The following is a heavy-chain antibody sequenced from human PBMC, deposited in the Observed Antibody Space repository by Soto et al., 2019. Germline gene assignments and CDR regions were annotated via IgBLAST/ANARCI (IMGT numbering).Heavy chain of an antibody. D-gene: IGHD6-19*01. CDR1: GFTFSSYG. V-gene: IGHV3-30*18. CDR3: AKGQKEWLVIRYGMDV. Sequence: GGSLRLSCAASGFTFSSYGTHWVRQAPGKGLEWVAVISYDGSNKYYADSVKGRFTISRDNSKNTLYLQMNSLRAEDTAVYYCAKGQKEWLVIRYGMDVWVQGTTVTVSS. J-gene: IGHJ6*02. CDR2: ISYDGSNK.